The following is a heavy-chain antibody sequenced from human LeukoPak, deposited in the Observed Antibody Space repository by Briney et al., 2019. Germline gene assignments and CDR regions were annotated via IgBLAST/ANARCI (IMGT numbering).Heavy chain of an antibody. Sequence: GGSLRLSCAASGFTFSDYYMSRIRQAPGKGLEWVSYISSSSSYTNYADSVKGRFTISRDNAKNSLYLQMNSLRAEDTAVYYCARIAVAATSWFDPWGQGTLVTVSS. CDR2: ISSSSSYT. CDR1: GFTFSDYY. CDR3: ARIAVAATSWFDP. J-gene: IGHJ5*02. D-gene: IGHD6-19*01. V-gene: IGHV3-11*06.